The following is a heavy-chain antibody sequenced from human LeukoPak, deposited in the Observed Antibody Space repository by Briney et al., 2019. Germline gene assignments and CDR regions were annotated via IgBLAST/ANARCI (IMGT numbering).Heavy chain of an antibody. CDR1: GYTFTSYY. Sequence: ASVKVSCKASGYTFTSYYMHWVRQAPGQGLEWMGTINPSGGITGYAQELQGRVTMTRDTSTSTVYMELSSLRSEDTAVYYCARGGYQVGVDYWGQGTLVTVSS. D-gene: IGHD3-16*01. CDR2: INPSGGIT. J-gene: IGHJ4*02. V-gene: IGHV1-46*04. CDR3: ARGGYQVGVDY.